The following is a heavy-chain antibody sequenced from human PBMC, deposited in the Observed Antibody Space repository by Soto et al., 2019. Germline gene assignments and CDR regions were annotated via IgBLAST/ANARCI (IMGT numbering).Heavy chain of an antibody. J-gene: IGHJ4*02. Sequence: GAPVKVSCKASGYTFTSYAMHCGRQAPGQRLEWMGWINAGNGNTKYSQKFQGRVTITRDTSASTAYMELSSLRSEDTAVYYCARGPNPYYFDYWGQGTLVTVSS. CDR3: ARGPNPYYFDY. CDR1: GYTFTSYA. CDR2: INAGNGNT. V-gene: IGHV1-3*01.